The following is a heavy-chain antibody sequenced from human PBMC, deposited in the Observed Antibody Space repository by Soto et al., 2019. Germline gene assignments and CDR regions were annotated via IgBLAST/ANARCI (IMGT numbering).Heavy chain of an antibody. D-gene: IGHD5-12*01. J-gene: IGHJ6*02. CDR3: AKDLSVATLTYYYYYGMDV. Sequence: GESLKISCAASGFTFSSYGMHWVRQAPGKGLEWVAVISYDGSNKYYADSVKGRFTISRDNSKNTLYLQMNSLRAEDTAVYYCAKDLSVATLTYYYYYGMDVWGQGTTVTVSS. CDR1: GFTFSSYG. V-gene: IGHV3-30*18. CDR2: ISYDGSNK.